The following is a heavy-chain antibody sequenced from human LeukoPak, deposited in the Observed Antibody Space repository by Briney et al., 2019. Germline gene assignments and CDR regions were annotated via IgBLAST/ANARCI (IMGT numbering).Heavy chain of an antibody. CDR3: AAREDYGYFDY. D-gene: IGHD4-17*01. CDR1: GFTFSDYY. Sequence: GGSLRLSCAASGFTFSDYYMSWVRQAPGKGLEWVSYISSSDSIIYYADSVKGRFTISRDNAKNSVHLQMNSLRADDTAVYYCAAREDYGYFDYWGQGTLVTVSS. V-gene: IGHV3-11*01. J-gene: IGHJ4*02. CDR2: ISSSDSII.